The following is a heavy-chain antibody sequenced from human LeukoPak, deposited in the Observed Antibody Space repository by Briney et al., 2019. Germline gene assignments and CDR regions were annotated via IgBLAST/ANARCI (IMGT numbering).Heavy chain of an antibody. D-gene: IGHD6-13*01. CDR2: INPNSGGT. J-gene: IGHJ5*02. CDR3: ARSGGSSWYTDTHGFLFDP. Sequence: GASVKVSCKASGYTFTGYYMHWVRQAPGQGLEWMGWINPNSGGTNYAQKFQGRVTMTRDTSISTAYMELSRLRSEDTAVYYCARSGGSSWYTDTHGFLFDPWGQGTLVTVSS. CDR1: GYTFTGYY. V-gene: IGHV1-2*02.